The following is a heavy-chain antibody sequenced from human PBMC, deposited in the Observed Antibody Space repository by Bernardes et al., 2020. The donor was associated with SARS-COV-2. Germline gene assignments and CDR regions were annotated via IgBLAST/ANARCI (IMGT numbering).Heavy chain of an antibody. D-gene: IGHD1-26*01. CDR2: ISGSGGST. Sequence: LRLSCAASGFTFSSYAMSWVRQAPGKGLEWVSAISGSGGSTYYADSVKGRFTISRDNSKNTLYLQMNSLRVEDTAVYYCAKDLITGGSYSDAFDIWGQGTMVTVSS. V-gene: IGHV3-23*01. CDR3: AKDLITGGSYSDAFDI. J-gene: IGHJ3*02. CDR1: GFTFSSYA.